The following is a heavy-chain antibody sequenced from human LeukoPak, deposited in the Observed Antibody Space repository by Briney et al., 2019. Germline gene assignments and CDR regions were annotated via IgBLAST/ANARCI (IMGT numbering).Heavy chain of an antibody. J-gene: IGHJ5*02. CDR1: GFTFSSYA. V-gene: IGHV3-21*04. CDR2: ISSSSSYI. D-gene: IGHD2-2*01. Sequence: PGGSLRLSCAASGFTFSSYAMSWVRQAPGKGLEWVSSISSSSSYIYYADSVKGRFTISRDNSKNTLYLQMNSLRAEDTAVYYCARGMGTSWSHGPWGQGTLVTVSS. CDR3: ARGMGTSWSHGP.